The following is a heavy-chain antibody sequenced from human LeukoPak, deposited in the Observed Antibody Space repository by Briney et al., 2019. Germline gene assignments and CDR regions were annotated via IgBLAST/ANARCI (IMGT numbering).Heavy chain of an antibody. CDR3: ARLVIP. CDR1: GFSISSDYY. CDR2: VSHSGIT. J-gene: IGHJ5*02. Sequence: SETLSLTCTVSGFSISSDYYWGGIREPPGKGLEWLGSVSHSGITYYNSSLNSRVTISVDTSKNHFSLTVNSVTAADTAVYYCARLVIPWGQGILVTVSS. V-gene: IGHV4-38-2*02. D-gene: IGHD3-10*01.